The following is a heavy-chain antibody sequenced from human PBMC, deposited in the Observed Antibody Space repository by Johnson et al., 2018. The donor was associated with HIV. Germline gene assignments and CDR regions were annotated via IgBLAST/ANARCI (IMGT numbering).Heavy chain of an antibody. CDR3: AKVRSSSWYDAFDL. J-gene: IGHJ3*01. Sequence: QVQLVESGGGLIQPGGSLRLSCAASGFSFSDYYMSWIRQAPGKGLEWVSYISSSGSTIYYADSVKGRFTISRDNSKNTLYLQMNSLRIEDTAVYYCAKVRSSSWYDAFDLGGQGTMVTVSS. CDR1: GFSFSDYY. V-gene: IGHV3-11*04. CDR2: ISSSGSTI. D-gene: IGHD6-13*01.